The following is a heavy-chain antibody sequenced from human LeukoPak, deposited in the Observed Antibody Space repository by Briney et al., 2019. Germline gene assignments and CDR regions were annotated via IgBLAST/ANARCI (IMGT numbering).Heavy chain of an antibody. Sequence: GGSLRLSCAASGFTFSSYEMNWVRQAPGKGLEWVSYISSSGSIIYYADSVKGRFTIYRENAKNSLYLQMNSLRAGDTAVYYCARDRGRYYMDVWGKGTTVTISS. CDR1: GFTFSSYE. V-gene: IGHV3-48*03. J-gene: IGHJ6*03. CDR3: ARDRGRYYMDV. CDR2: ISSSGSII. D-gene: IGHD6-25*01.